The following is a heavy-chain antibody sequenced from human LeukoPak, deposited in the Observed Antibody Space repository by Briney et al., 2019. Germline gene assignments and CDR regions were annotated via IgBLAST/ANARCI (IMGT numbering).Heavy chain of an antibody. Sequence: GGSLRLSCAASGFTFSSYSMNWVRQAPGKGLEWVSSISSSRTYIYYADSVEGRFTISRDNAKDSLYLQMNSLRAEDTAVYYCARDSGYRNYYDSSGYDFDYWGQGTLVTVSS. D-gene: IGHD3-22*01. CDR2: ISSSRTYI. CDR1: GFTFSSYS. CDR3: ARDSGYRNYYDSSGYDFDY. V-gene: IGHV3-21*01. J-gene: IGHJ4*02.